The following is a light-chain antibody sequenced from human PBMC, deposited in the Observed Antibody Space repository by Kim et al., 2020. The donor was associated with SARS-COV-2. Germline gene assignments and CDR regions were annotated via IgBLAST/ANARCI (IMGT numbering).Light chain of an antibody. J-gene: IGKJ2*01. Sequence: EIVLTQPPGTLSLSPGERGTLSCRASQSVSRSYLAWYQQKPGQAPRLLIYGASSRATGIPDRFSGSGSGRDFTLTISRLEPEDFAVYYCQQYGSSPYTFGQETKLEI. CDR1: QSVSRSY. CDR3: QQYGSSPYT. V-gene: IGKV3-20*01. CDR2: GAS.